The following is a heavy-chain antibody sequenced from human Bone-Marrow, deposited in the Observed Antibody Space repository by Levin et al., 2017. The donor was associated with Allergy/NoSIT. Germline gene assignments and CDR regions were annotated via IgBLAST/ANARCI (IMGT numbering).Heavy chain of an antibody. V-gene: IGHV4-34*01. CDR3: ARGRRGQQLTN. J-gene: IGHJ4*02. Sequence: SETLSLTCAVYGGSFSGYYWSWIRQPPGKGLEWIGEINHSGSTNYNPSLKSRVTISVDTSKNQFSLKLSSVTAADTAVYYCARGRRGQQLTNWGQGTLVTVSS. CDR2: INHSGST. CDR1: GGSFSGYY. D-gene: IGHD6-13*01.